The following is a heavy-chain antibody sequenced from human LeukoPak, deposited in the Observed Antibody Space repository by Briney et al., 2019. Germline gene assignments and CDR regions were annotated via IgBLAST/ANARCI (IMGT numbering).Heavy chain of an antibody. D-gene: IGHD1-20*01. CDR2: IIPIFGTA. CDR3: ARTPPYNWNEGIDY. Sequence: ASVKVSRKASGGTFSSYAISWVRQAPGQGLEWTGGIIPIFGTANYAQKFQGRVTITADESTSTAYMELSSLRSEDTAVYYCARTPPYNWNEGIDYWGQGTLVTVSS. J-gene: IGHJ4*02. CDR1: GGTFSSYA. V-gene: IGHV1-69*13.